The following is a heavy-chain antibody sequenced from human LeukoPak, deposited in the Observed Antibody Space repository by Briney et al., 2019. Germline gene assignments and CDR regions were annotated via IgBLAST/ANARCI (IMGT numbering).Heavy chain of an antibody. D-gene: IGHD2-15*01. J-gene: IGHJ6*02. CDR2: INPNSGGT. Sequence: ASVKVSCKASGYTFTGYYMHWVRQAPGQGLEWMGWINPNSGGTDYAQKFQGRVTMTRDTSISTAYMELSRLRSDDTAVYYCARDPTSLRYCSGGSCGPRRMDVWGQGTTVTVSS. CDR3: ARDPTSLRYCSGGSCGPRRMDV. CDR1: GYTFTGYY. V-gene: IGHV1-2*02.